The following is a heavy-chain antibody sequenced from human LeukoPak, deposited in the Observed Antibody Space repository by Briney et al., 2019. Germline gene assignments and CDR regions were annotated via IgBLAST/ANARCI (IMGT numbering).Heavy chain of an antibody. CDR3: AKDGNWARFED. Sequence: GGSLRLSCAASGFIFSHYGMNWVRQAPGKGLEWVSGITSRSTTYYAGSVKGRFTISRDNSKNMVWLQINSPTAEDTATYYCAKDGNWARFEDWGQGTLVTVSS. CDR2: ITSRSTT. CDR1: GFIFSHYG. D-gene: IGHD7-27*01. J-gene: IGHJ4*02. V-gene: IGHV3-23*01.